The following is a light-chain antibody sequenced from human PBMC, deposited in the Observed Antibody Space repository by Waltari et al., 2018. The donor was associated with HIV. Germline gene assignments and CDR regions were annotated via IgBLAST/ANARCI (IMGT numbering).Light chain of an antibody. V-gene: IGKV3-11*01. CDR1: QSVGKY. CDR2: DAI. J-gene: IGKJ5*01. Sequence: EIVLTQSPATLSLSPGERATLSCRASQSVGKYLAWYQQNPGQVPRLLIYDAINRATGIPARFSGSGSGTDFTLTISSLEPEDFAVYYCQQRDSWPRGITFGQGTRLEIK. CDR3: QQRDSWPRGIT.